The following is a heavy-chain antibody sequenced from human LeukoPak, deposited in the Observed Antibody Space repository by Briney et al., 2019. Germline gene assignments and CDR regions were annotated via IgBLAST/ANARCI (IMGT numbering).Heavy chain of an antibody. D-gene: IGHD1-26*01. V-gene: IGHV1-46*01. CDR3: ARARLLSGSYSNWFDP. Sequence: ASVKVSCKASGYTFTSYYMHWVRQAPGQGLEWMGIINPSGGSTSYAQKFQGRVTMTRDMSTSTVYMELSSLRSEDTAVYYCARARLLSGSYSNWFDPWGQGTLVTVSS. J-gene: IGHJ5*02. CDR2: INPSGGST. CDR1: GYTFTSYY.